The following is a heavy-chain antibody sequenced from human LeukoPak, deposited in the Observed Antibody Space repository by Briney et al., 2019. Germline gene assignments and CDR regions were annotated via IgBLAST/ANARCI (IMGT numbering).Heavy chain of an antibody. V-gene: IGHV3-30*02. CDR2: IRPDESNK. CDR1: GFTFSSSG. Sequence: GGSLRLSCAASGFTFSSSGMHWVRQAPGKGLEWVAFIRPDESNKYYTDSVEGRFTISRDNSKNTLSLQMNSLRAEDTALYYCAKDKDYFHTGGFDDWGQGTLVTVSP. D-gene: IGHD2-8*02. CDR3: AKDKDYFHTGGFDD. J-gene: IGHJ4*02.